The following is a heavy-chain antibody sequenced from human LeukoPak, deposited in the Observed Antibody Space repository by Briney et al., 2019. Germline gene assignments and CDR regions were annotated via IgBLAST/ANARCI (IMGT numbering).Heavy chain of an antibody. CDR1: GGSISSYY. V-gene: IGHV4-59*01. CDR2: IYYSGST. D-gene: IGHD6-19*01. Sequence: SETLSLTCSVSGGSISSYYWSWLRQPPGKGLEWIGFIYYSGSTTYNPSLKSRVTISVDTSKNQFSLKLSSVTAADTAVYYCARASAVAGTTDYWGQGTLVTVSS. J-gene: IGHJ4*02. CDR3: ARASAVAGTTDY.